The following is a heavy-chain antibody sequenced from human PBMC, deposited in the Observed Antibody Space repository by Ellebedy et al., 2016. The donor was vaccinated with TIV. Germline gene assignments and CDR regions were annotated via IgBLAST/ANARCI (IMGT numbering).Heavy chain of an antibody. CDR2: ISPGSTYI. CDR3: ARDASGSYYAEFVWFDP. Sequence: GGSLRLXCAASGYTFKSYTMNWVRQDPGKVLEWVSSISPGSTYIYYADSVKGRFTISRDNAKNSVYLQMNSLRAEDTAVYYCARDASGSYYAEFVWFDPWGQGTLVTVSS. D-gene: IGHD3-10*01. CDR1: GYTFKSYT. J-gene: IGHJ5*02. V-gene: IGHV3-21*01.